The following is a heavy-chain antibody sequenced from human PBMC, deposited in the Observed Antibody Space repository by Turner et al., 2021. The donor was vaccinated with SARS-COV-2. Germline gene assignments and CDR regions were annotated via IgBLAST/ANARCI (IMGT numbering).Heavy chain of an antibody. CDR3: ARIHVAVAGSPFDY. V-gene: IGHV2-70*18. D-gene: IGHD6-19*01. J-gene: IGHJ4*02. CDR1: GGSISRGDYY. Sequence: ESGPGLVKPAQPLSPTCTVSGGSISRGDYYWSWIRQPPGKGLEWLALIDWDDDKYYSTSLKTRLTISKDTAKNQVVLTMTNMDPVDTATYYCARIHVAVAGSPFDYWGQGTLVTVSS. CDR2: IDWDDDK.